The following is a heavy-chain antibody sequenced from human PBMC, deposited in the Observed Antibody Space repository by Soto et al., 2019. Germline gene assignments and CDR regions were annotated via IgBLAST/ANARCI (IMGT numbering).Heavy chain of an antibody. J-gene: IGHJ3*01. D-gene: IGHD6-25*01. Sequence: PGGSLRLSCVVSGLPVSTNYMSWVRQAPGKGLEWVSFIYSDGSTRYADPVKGRFTISRDNFKNTLYLQMNSLRVEDTAVYYCARDEVRQKSAFAPWGQGTMVTV. CDR2: IYSDGST. CDR3: ARDEVRQKSAFAP. CDR1: GLPVSTNY. V-gene: IGHV3-53*01.